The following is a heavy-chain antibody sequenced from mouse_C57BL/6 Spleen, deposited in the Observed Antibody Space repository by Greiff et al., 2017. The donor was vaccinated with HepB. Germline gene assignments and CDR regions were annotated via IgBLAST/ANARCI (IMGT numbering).Heavy chain of an antibody. Sequence: QVHVKQPGTELVKPGASVKLSCKASGYTFTSYWMHWVKQRPGQGLEWIGNINPSNGGTNYNEKFKSKATLTVDKSSSTAYMQLSSLTSEDSAVYYCATLLWLRRDGSDFDYWGQGTTLTVSS. CDR2: INPSNGGT. V-gene: IGHV1-53*01. J-gene: IGHJ2*01. CDR3: ATLLWLRRDGSDFDY. D-gene: IGHD2-9*01. CDR1: GYTFTSYW.